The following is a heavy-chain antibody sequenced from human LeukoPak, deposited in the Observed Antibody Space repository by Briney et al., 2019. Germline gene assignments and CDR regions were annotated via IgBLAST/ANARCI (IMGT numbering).Heavy chain of an antibody. V-gene: IGHV1-46*01. CDR2: IYPRDGST. CDR3: ARDQEGFDY. J-gene: IGHJ4*02. CDR1: GYTFTNNY. Sequence: ASVKVSCKASGYTFTNNYLHWVRQAPGQGLEWMGMIYPRDGSTSYAQNFQGRVTVTRDTSTTTVHMELRGLRSEDTAVYYCARDQEGFDYWGQGTVVTVSP.